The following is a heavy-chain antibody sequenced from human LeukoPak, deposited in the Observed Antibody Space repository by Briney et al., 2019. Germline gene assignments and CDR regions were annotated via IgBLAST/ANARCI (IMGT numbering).Heavy chain of an antibody. J-gene: IGHJ4*02. Sequence: SETLSLICSVSGGSIASGSYYWGWVRQSPGKGLDWIGSVHSNGKTYYNPSLNNRLIISADTSTDQFSLRLSPVTAADTAVYFCVRDIGNFEIDYWGQGTRVTVSS. D-gene: IGHD1-7*01. CDR2: VHSNGKT. CDR1: GGSIASGSYY. CDR3: VRDIGNFEIDY. V-gene: IGHV4-39*02.